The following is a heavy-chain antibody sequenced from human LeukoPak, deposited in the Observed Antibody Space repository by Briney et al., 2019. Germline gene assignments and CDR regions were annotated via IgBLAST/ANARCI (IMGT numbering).Heavy chain of an antibody. V-gene: IGHV4-38-2*01. CDR1: GYSISRGYH. CDR2: IHHSGST. CDR3: ARIDWNPDY. J-gene: IGHJ4*02. D-gene: IGHD1-1*01. Sequence: SETLSLTCAVSGYSISRGYHWDWIRQPPGKGLEWIGSIHHSGSTYYNPSLKSRVTISVDTSKNQFSLKLSSVTAADTAVYYCARIDWNPDYWGQGTLVTVSS.